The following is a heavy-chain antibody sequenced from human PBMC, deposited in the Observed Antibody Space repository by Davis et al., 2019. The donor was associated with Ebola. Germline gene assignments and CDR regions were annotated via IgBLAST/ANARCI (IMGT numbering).Heavy chain of an antibody. CDR3: ARDTLLYYDFWSGAWDY. CDR2: IKQDGSEK. CDR1: GFTFSSYW. Sequence: GKSLKISCAASGFTFSSYWMSWVRQAPGKGLEWVANIKQDGSEKYYVDSVKGRFTISRDNAKNSLYLQMNSLRAEDTAVYYCARDTLLYYDFWSGAWDYWGQGTLVTVSS. J-gene: IGHJ4*02. D-gene: IGHD3-3*01. V-gene: IGHV3-7*01.